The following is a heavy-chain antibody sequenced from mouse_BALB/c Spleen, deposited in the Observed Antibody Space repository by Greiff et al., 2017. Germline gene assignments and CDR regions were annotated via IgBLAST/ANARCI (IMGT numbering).Heavy chain of an antibody. CDR3: AREREVMIPGAMDY. D-gene: IGHD2-3*01. Sequence: VQLQESGPGLVAPSQSLSITCTVSGFSLTSYGVHWVRQPPGKGLEWLGVIWAGGSTNYNSALMSRLSISKDNSKSQVFLKMNSLQTDDTAMYYCAREREVMIPGAMDYWGQGTSVTVSS. J-gene: IGHJ4*01. V-gene: IGHV2-9*02. CDR2: IWAGGST. CDR1: GFSLTSYG.